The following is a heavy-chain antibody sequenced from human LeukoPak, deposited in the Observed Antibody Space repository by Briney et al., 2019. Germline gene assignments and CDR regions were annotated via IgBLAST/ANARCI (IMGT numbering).Heavy chain of an antibody. V-gene: IGHV3-73*01. J-gene: IGHJ6*03. CDR3: TRLYDAPTGGGYYYYYYYMDV. CDR2: IRSKANSYAT. CDR1: GFTFSGSA. Sequence: GGSLRLSCAASGFTFSGSAMHWVRQASGKGLEWVGRIRSKANSYATAYAASVKGRFTISRDDSKNTAYLQMNSLKTEDTAVYYCTRLYDAPTGGGYYYYYYYMDVWGKGTTVTVSS. D-gene: IGHD3-16*01.